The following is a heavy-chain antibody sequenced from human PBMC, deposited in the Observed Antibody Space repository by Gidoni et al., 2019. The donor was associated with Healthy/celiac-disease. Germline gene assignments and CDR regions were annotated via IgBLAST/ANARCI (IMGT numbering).Heavy chain of an antibody. CDR3: ARDPTYYDILTGYPTVNYYYGMDV. V-gene: IGHV4-31*03. CDR1: GGSISSGGYY. CDR2: IYYSGST. J-gene: IGHJ6*02. Sequence: QVQLQESGPGLVKPSQTLSLTCTVSGGSISSGGYYWSWIRQHPGKGLEWIGYIYYSGSTYYNPSLKSRVTISVDTSKNQFSLKLSSVTAADTAVYYCARDPTYYDILTGYPTVNYYYGMDVWGQGTTVTVSS. D-gene: IGHD3-9*01.